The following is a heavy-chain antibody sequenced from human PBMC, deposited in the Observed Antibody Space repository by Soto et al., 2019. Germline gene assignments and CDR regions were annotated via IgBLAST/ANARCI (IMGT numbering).Heavy chain of an antibody. CDR1: GFTFSSYG. D-gene: IGHD3-22*01. J-gene: IGHJ4*02. CDR3: AREGGYYDSSGYPFDY. V-gene: IGHV3-33*01. CDR2: IWYDGSNK. Sequence: AGGSLRLSCAASGFTFSSYGMHWVRQAPGKGLEWVAVIWYDGSNKYYADSVKGRFTISRDNSKNTLYLQMNSLRAEDTAVYYCAREGGYYDSSGYPFDYWGQGTLVTVSS.